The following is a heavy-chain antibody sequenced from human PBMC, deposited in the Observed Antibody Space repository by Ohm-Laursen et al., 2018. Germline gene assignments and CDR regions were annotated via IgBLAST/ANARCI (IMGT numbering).Heavy chain of an antibody. Sequence: QTLSLTCAFSGDSVSNNDVAWSWIRQSPSRGLEWLGRAYRGSNDYAVSLKSRITINPDTSKNQFSLHLNSVTPEDTAVYYCARGKYTAFDIWGQGTKVTVSS. D-gene: IGHD2-2*02. V-gene: IGHV6-1*01. CDR1: GDSVSNNDVA. J-gene: IGHJ3*02. CDR3: ARGKYTAFDI. CDR2: AYRGSN.